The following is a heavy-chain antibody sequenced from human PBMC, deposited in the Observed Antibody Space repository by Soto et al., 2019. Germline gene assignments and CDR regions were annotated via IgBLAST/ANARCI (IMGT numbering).Heavy chain of an antibody. J-gene: IGHJ4*02. CDR2: IYHSGST. V-gene: IGHV4-4*02. CDR1: YGTIGNLNW. D-gene: IGHD4-17*01. CDR3: ARHETLHGDYDY. Sequence: SVTISDPYAVSYGTIGNLNWRRLVSQPPGKGLEWIGEIYHSGSTNYNPSLMSRVTISLDKSKNHFSLRLTSVTAADTAVYYCARHETLHGDYDYWGQGTLVTVSS.